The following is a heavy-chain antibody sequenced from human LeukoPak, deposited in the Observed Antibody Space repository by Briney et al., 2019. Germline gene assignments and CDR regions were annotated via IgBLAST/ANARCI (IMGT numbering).Heavy chain of an antibody. D-gene: IGHD5-12*01. CDR1: GGSISSYY. Sequence: SETLSLTCTVSGGSISSYYWSWIRQPPGKGLEWIGYIYYSGSTNYNPSLKSRVTISVDTSKNQFSLKLSSVTAADTAVYYCARGRGYSGLNWFDPRGQGTLVTVSS. J-gene: IGHJ5*02. CDR3: ARGRGYSGLNWFDP. CDR2: IYYSGST. V-gene: IGHV4-59*01.